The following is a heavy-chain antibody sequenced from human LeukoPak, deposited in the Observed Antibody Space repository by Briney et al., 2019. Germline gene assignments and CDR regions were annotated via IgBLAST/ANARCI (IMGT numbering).Heavy chain of an antibody. Sequence: SGPTLVKPTQTLTLTCTFSGFSLRTSGVGVGWIRQPPGRALEWLALIYWNDDYRYSPSLKSRLTITEGTSKNQVVLTMTNMDPVDTATYYCARVLGPLRGDYWGQGTLVTVSS. CDR2: IYWNDDY. D-gene: IGHD3-10*01. J-gene: IGHJ4*02. CDR1: GFSLRTSGVG. V-gene: IGHV2-5*01. CDR3: ARVLGPLRGDY.